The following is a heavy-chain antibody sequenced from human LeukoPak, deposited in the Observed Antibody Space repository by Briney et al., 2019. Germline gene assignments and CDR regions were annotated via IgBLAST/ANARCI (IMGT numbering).Heavy chain of an antibody. CDR1: GFTFNSYS. V-gene: IGHV3-21*01. CDR2: ISSGSSYI. D-gene: IGHD6-6*01. Sequence: GGSLRLSCAASGFTFNSYSMNWVRQAPGKGLEWVSSISSGSSYIYYVDSVKGRFTISRDNAKNSLYLQMNSLRAEDTAVYYCARGVVSIAARPPYFDXXXQXTXXTV. J-gene: IGHJ4*02. CDR3: ARGVVSIAARPPYFDX.